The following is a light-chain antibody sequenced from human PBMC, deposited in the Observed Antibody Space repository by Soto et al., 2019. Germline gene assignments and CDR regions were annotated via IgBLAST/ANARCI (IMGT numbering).Light chain of an antibody. CDR2: AAS. J-gene: IGKJ1*01. CDR3: QQSSSTPWT. Sequence: DIQMTQSPFSLSASVGDRVTIACRASQSISGYLNWYQQKPGKAPKLLIYAASGLQGGVPSRFSGSGSETDFSLTISSLQPEYFATYYCQQSSSTPWTFGQGTQVEIK. V-gene: IGKV1-39*01. CDR1: QSISGY.